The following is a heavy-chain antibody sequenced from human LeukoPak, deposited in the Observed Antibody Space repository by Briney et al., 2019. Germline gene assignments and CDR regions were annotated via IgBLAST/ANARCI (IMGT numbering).Heavy chain of an antibody. CDR1: GGSISSDY. CDR2: MYYSGST. J-gene: IGHJ4*02. CDR3: ARATYYAIFEY. V-gene: IGHV4-59*01. D-gene: IGHD1-26*01. Sequence: PSETLSLTCTVSGGSISSDYWSWVRQPPGKGLELIGYMYYSGSTNYNPSLRGRVTISVDRSNNQFSLKLSSVTAADTAVYFCARATYYAIFEYWGRGTLVTVSS.